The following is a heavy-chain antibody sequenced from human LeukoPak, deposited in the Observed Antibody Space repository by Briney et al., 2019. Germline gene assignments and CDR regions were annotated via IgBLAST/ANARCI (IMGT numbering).Heavy chain of an antibody. D-gene: IGHD2-2*02. J-gene: IGHJ4*02. CDR2: INRDGSST. CDR1: GFTFSSYW. V-gene: IGHV3-74*01. Sequence: GGSLRLSCAASGFTFSSYWMHWVRQAPGKGLVWVSRINRDGSSTSYADSVKGRFTISRDNAKNTLYLEMNSLTAEDTAVYHCVRDIYGPEYWGQGTLVTVSS. CDR3: VRDIYGPEY.